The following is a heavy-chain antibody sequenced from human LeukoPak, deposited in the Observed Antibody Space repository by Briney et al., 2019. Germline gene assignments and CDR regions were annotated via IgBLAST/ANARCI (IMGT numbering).Heavy chain of an antibody. D-gene: IGHD3-16*02. Sequence: PSQTLSLTCTVSGGSISSGDYYWSWIRQPPGKGLEWIGYIYYSGSTYYNPSLKSRVTISVDTSKNQFSLKLSSVTAADTAVYYCARLGYYDYVWGRYRWEYYFDYWVQGTLVTVSS. CDR3: ARLGYYDYVWGRYRWEYYFDY. V-gene: IGHV4-30-4*08. CDR2: IYYSGST. CDR1: GGSISSGDYY. J-gene: IGHJ4*02.